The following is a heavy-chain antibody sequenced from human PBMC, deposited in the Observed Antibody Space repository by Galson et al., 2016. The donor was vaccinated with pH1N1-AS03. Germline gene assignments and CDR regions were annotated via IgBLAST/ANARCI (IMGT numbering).Heavy chain of an antibody. CDR2: IYYSGGT. Sequence: SETLSLTCTVSGGSISSYYWTWIRQPPGKGLEWIGHIYYSGGTNYNPSLKSRVTISVDTSKNQFSLKLSSVTAADTAVYYCARYSSSADYFDYWGQGTLVTVSS. CDR3: ARYSSSADYFDY. J-gene: IGHJ4*02. V-gene: IGHV4-59*01. D-gene: IGHD3-22*01. CDR1: GGSISSYY.